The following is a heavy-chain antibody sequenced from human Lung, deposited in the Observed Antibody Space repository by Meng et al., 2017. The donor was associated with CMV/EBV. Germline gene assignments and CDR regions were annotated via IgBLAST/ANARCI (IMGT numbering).Heavy chain of an antibody. CDR3: ARAEADTGNFDY. V-gene: IGHV4-4*07. CDR1: GYSISSYY. CDR2: VYTRCTT. Sequence: QVQLQESGPGLVKPAYTQASTCTVAGYSISSYYWASIRQSAWKGLEWTRRVYTRCTTIYNPSLKSRLNLSLSTAKIQFSLKLNAVTAADTAVYYCARAEADTGNFDYWGQGTLVTVSS. J-gene: IGHJ4*02. D-gene: IGHD6-19*01.